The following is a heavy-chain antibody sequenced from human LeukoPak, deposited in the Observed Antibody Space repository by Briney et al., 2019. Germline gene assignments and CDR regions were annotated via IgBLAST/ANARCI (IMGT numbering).Heavy chain of an antibody. Sequence: PGGSLRLSCAASGFTFSSYAMSWARQAPGKGLEWVSAISGSGGSTYYADSVKGRFTISRDNSKNTLYLQMNSLRAEDTAVYYCAKDRLRLGHWYFDLWGRGTLVTVSS. CDR1: GFTFSSYA. CDR2: ISGSGGST. V-gene: IGHV3-23*01. D-gene: IGHD3-9*01. J-gene: IGHJ2*01. CDR3: AKDRLRLGHWYFDL.